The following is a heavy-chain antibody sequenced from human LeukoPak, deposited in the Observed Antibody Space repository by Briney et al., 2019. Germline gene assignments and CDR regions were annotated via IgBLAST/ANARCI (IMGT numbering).Heavy chain of an antibody. Sequence: GRSLRLSCAASGFTFDDYAMHWVRQAPGKGLEWVSGISWNSGSIGYADSVKGRFTISRDNAKNSLYLQVNSLRAEDTALYYCAKGSGGDFYWGQGTLVTVSS. J-gene: IGHJ4*02. CDR2: ISWNSGSI. V-gene: IGHV3-9*01. CDR3: AKGSGGDFY. D-gene: IGHD2-21*02. CDR1: GFTFDDYA.